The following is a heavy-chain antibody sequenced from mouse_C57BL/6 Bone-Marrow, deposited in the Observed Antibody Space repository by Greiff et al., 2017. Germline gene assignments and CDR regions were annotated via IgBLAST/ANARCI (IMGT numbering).Heavy chain of an antibody. J-gene: IGHJ3*01. CDR1: GYAFTNYL. V-gene: IGHV1-54*01. CDR3: ARAGTGGFAD. D-gene: IGHD4-1*01. Sequence: QVQLQQSGAELVRPGTSVKVSCKASGYAFTNYLIEWVKQRPGQGLEWIGVINPGSGGTNYNEKFKGKATLTADKSSSTAYMQLSSLTSEDSAVYFCARAGTGGFADWGQGTLVTVSA. CDR2: INPGSGGT.